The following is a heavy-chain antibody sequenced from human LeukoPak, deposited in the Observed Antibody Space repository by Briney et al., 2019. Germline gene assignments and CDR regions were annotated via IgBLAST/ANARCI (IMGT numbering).Heavy chain of an antibody. Sequence: PGGSLRLSCAASGFTFSSYGMHWVRQAPGKGLEWVAFIRYDGSNKYYAESAKGRFTISRDNSKNTGYLQMNSLRAEDTAVYYCASYCSSTSCSDSPVTRNAFDIWGQGTMVTVSS. V-gene: IGHV3-30*02. CDR3: ASYCSSTSCSDSPVTRNAFDI. D-gene: IGHD2-2*01. CDR2: IRYDGSNK. J-gene: IGHJ3*02. CDR1: GFTFSSYG.